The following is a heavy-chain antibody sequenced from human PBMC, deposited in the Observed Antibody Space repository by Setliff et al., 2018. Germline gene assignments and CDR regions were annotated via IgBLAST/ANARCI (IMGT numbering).Heavy chain of an antibody. CDR1: GYTFTSYG. CDR3: ARGYQVTPPRADAFDI. Sequence: SVNVSCKASGYTFTSYGISWVRQAPGQGLEWMGWIIPLFGTTNFAQEFQGRVTITADESTETTYMDLSSLRSEDTAVYYCARGYQVTPPRADAFDIWGQGTLVTVSS. J-gene: IGHJ3*02. CDR2: IIPLFGTT. D-gene: IGHD2-2*01. V-gene: IGHV1-69*13.